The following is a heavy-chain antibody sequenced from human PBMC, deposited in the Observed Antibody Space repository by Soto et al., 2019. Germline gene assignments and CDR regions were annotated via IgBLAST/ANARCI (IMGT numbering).Heavy chain of an antibody. J-gene: IGHJ4*02. CDR2: IGGSGRNT. D-gene: IGHD6-13*01. CDR1: GFMFSRSG. V-gene: IGHV3-23*01. CDR3: AKDGLSDSPSAIDY. Sequence: LRLSCAASGFMFSRSGMTWVRQAPGMRLESVAGIGGSGRNTYYADSVKGRFTISRDNSKNTLFLQMNSLRDEDTAIYYCAKDGLSDSPSAIDYWGQGTRVTAPQ.